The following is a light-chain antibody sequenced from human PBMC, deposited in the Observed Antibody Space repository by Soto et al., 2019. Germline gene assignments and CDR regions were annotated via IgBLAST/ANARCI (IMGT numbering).Light chain of an antibody. CDR1: QSVSSSY. V-gene: IGKV3-20*01. J-gene: IGKJ1*01. CDR2: GAS. CDR3: QQYGSSPWT. Sequence: EIVLTQSPGTLSLSPGERATLSCRASQSVSSSYLAWYQQKPGQAPRPLIYGASSRAIRIPDRFSGSGSGTDFTLTISRLEPEGFAVYYCQQYGSSPWTFGQGTKVEIK.